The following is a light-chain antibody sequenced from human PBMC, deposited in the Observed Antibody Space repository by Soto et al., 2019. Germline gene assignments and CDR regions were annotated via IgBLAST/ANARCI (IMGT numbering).Light chain of an antibody. CDR2: EVS. CDR3: SSYTSSSNDV. J-gene: IGLJ1*01. CDR1: SSDVGGYNY. Sequence: QSVLTQPASVSGSPGQSITISCTGTSSDVGGYNYVSWYQQHPGKAPKLMIYEVSNRPAGVSNRFSGSKSGNTASLTSSGLQAEDEADYYCSSYTSSSNDVFGTGTKVTVL. V-gene: IGLV2-14*01.